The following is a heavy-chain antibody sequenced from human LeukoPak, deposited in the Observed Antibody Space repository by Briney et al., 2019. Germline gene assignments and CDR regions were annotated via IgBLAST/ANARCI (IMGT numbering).Heavy chain of an antibody. J-gene: IGHJ4*02. Sequence: ASVKVSYKASGYTFTSYGISWVRQAPGQGLEWMGWISAYNGNTNYAQKLQGRVTMTTDTSTSTAYMELRSLRSAATATNSCARDGCSSTSCYSTVPPFDYWGQGTLVTVSS. D-gene: IGHD2-2*01. V-gene: IGHV1-18*01. CDR1: GYTFTSYG. CDR2: ISAYNGNT. CDR3: ARDGCSSTSCYSTVPPFDY.